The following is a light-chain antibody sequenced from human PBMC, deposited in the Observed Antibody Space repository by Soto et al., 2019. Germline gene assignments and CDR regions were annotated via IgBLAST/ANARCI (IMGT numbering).Light chain of an antibody. J-gene: IGLJ2*01. CDR2: DVS. Sequence: QSALTQPASVSGSPGQSITISCTGTSSDVGGYNYVSWYQQHPGKAPKLMIYDVSNRPSGVSNRFSGSKSGNTASLTISGLQAEYEDDYYCRSYTSSSPLVVFGGGPTLTVL. V-gene: IGLV2-14*01. CDR3: RSYTSSSPLVV. CDR1: SSDVGGYNY.